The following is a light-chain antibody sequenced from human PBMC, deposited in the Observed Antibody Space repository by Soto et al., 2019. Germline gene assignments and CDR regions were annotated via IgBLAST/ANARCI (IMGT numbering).Light chain of an antibody. J-gene: IGLJ3*02. CDR3: QSYDSSLRGRV. CDR1: SSNIGAGYD. Sequence: QSVLTQPPSVSGAPGQRVTISCTGSSSNIGAGYDVHWYQQLPGTAPKLLIYGNSNRPSGVPNRYSGSKPGTSASLAITGLQAEDEADYYCQSYDSSLRGRVFGGGTKPTVL. CDR2: GNS. V-gene: IGLV1-40*01.